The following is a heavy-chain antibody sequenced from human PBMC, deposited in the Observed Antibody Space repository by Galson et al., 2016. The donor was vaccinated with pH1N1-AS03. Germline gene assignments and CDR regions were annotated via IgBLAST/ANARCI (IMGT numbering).Heavy chain of an antibody. CDR2: ISYDGSYK. V-gene: IGHV3-30*04. J-gene: IGHJ6*02. CDR3: ARGLRDDYYGMDV. Sequence: SLRLSCAASGFTFRSYAMHWVRQAPGKGLEWMTIISYDGSYKYYTDSVKGRFTIPRDTSKNTLYLQMNSLRGEDTAVYYCARGLRDDYYGMDVWGQGTTVTVSS. CDR1: GFTFRSYA.